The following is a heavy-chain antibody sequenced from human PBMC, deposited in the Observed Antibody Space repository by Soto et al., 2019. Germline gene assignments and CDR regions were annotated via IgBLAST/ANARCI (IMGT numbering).Heavy chain of an antibody. V-gene: IGHV3-74*01. J-gene: IGHJ6*02. Sequence: GGSLRLSCAASGFTFSSYWMHWVRQAPGKGLVWVSRINSDGSSTSYADSVKGRFTISRDNAKNTLYLQMNSLRAEDTAVYYCARVPISSSWYRGGYYYYGMDVWGQGTTVTVSS. CDR1: GFTFSSYW. D-gene: IGHD6-13*01. CDR2: INSDGSST. CDR3: ARVPISSSWYRGGYYYYGMDV.